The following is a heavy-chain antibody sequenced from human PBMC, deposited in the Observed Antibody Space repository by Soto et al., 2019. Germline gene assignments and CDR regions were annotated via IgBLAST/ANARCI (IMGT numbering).Heavy chain of an antibody. Sequence: SETLSLTCTVSGGSISSSSYYWGWIRQPPGKGLEWIGSIYYSGSTYYNPSLKSRVTISVDTSKNQFSLKLSSVTAAYTAVYYCARSMVRGVIAWGQGTLVTVSS. V-gene: IGHV4-39*01. CDR3: ARSMVRGVIA. CDR2: IYYSGST. CDR1: GGSISSSSYY. J-gene: IGHJ5*02. D-gene: IGHD3-10*01.